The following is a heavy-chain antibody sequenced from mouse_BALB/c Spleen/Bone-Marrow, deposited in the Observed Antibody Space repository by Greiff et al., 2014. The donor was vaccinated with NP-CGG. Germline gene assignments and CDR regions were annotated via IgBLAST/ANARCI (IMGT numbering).Heavy chain of an antibody. Sequence: DVKLVESGGGLVQPGGSRKLSCAASGFTSSSFGMHWVRQAPERGLEWVAYISSGSSTIFYADTVKGRFTISRDNPKNTLFLQMTSLRSEDTAMYYCARGGNWEDFDYWGQGTTLTVSS. D-gene: IGHD4-1*01. V-gene: IGHV5-17*02. CDR3: ARGGNWEDFDY. CDR2: ISSGSSTI. J-gene: IGHJ2*01. CDR1: GFTSSSFG.